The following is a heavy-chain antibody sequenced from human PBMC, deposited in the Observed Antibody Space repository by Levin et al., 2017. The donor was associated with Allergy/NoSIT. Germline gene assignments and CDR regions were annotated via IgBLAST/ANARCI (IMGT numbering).Heavy chain of an antibody. Sequence: SQTLSLTCTVSGGSISSSSFYWGWVRQPPGKGLEWIGSIYYSGSTYYNPSLKSRVTISVDTSKNQFSLKLSSVTAADTAVYYCARLYWRSPKYDFDYWGQGTLVTVSS. D-gene: IGHD1-1*01. V-gene: IGHV4-39*01. CDR3: ARLYWRSPKYDFDY. CDR2: IYYSGST. J-gene: IGHJ4*02. CDR1: GGSISSSSFY.